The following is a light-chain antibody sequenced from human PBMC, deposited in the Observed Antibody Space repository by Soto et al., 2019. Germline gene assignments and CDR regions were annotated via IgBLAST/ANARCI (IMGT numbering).Light chain of an antibody. V-gene: IGLV2-14*03. Sequence: QSALTQPASVSGSPGQSITISCTGTSIDVSAYNFVSWHQQHPGKAPKLMIYNVYDRPSGISYRFSGSKSGNTASLTISGLQGEDEADYYCSAYTVSRTYVFGTGTKLTVL. J-gene: IGLJ1*01. CDR3: SAYTVSRTYV. CDR2: NVY. CDR1: SIDVSAYNF.